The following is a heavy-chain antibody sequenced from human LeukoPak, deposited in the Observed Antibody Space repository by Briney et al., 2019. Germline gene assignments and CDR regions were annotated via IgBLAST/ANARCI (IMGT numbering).Heavy chain of an antibody. J-gene: IGHJ4*02. CDR3: AKGEAD. D-gene: IGHD1-26*01. CDR2: ISYDGSNK. V-gene: IGHV3-30*18. CDR1: GFTFSSYG. Sequence: GRSLRLSCAASGFTFSSYGMHWVRQAPGKGLEWVAVISYDGSNKYYADSVKGRFTISRDNSKNTLYLRMNSLRAEDTAVYYCAKGEADWGQGTLVTVSS.